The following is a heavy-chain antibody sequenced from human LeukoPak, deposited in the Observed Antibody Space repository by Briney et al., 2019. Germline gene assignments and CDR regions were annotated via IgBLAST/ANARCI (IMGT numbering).Heavy chain of an antibody. CDR1: GFTFSDYY. Sequence: GGSLRLSCAASGFTFSDYYMSWIRQAPGKGLEWVSYISSSGSTIYYTDSVKGRFTISRDNAKNSLYLQMNSLRAEDTAVYYCARGRGRGEVVVINFDYWGQGTLVTVSS. D-gene: IGHD3-22*01. V-gene: IGHV3-11*04. CDR3: ARGRGRGEVVVINFDY. J-gene: IGHJ4*02. CDR2: ISSSGSTI.